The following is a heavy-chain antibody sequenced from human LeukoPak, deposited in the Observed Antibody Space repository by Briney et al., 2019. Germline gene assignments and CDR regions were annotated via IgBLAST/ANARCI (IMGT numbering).Heavy chain of an antibody. J-gene: IGHJ6*03. Sequence: SETLSLTCAVYGGSFSGYYWSWIRQPPGKGLEWIGEINHSGSTNYNPSLKSRVTISVDTSKNQFSLKLSSVTAADTAVYYCARGLRYYYYMDVWGKGTTVTVSS. CDR2: INHSGST. CDR1: GGSFSGYY. CDR3: ARGLRYYYYMDV. V-gene: IGHV4-34*01. D-gene: IGHD4-17*01.